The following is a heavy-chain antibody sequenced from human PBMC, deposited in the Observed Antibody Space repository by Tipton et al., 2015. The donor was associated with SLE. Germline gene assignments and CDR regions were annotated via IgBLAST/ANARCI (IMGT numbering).Heavy chain of an antibody. CDR3: ARRNYDVLTGYYDAFDI. D-gene: IGHD3-9*01. V-gene: IGHV4-38-2*02. CDR1: GYSISSGHL. J-gene: IGHJ3*02. Sequence: TLSLTCTVSGYSISSGHLWGWIRQPPGKGLEWIGEVYHSGSTNYNPSLKSRVTISVDKSKNHFSMHLTSVTATDTAVYYCARRNYDVLTGYYDAFDIWGQGTRVTVSS. CDR2: VYHSGST.